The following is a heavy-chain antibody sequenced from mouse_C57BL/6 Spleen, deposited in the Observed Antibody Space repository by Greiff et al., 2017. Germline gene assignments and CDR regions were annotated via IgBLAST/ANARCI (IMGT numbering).Heavy chain of an antibody. J-gene: IGHJ2*01. CDR3: ARFYSKKYYFDY. V-gene: IGHV1-55*01. CDR1: GYTFTSYW. Sequence: QVQLQQPGAELVKPGASVKMSCKASGYTFTSYWITWVKQRPGQGLEWIGDIYPGSGSTNYNEKFKSKATLTVDTSSSTAYMQLSSLTSEDSAVXYCARFYSKKYYFDYWGQGTTLTVSS. D-gene: IGHD2-5*01. CDR2: IYPGSGST.